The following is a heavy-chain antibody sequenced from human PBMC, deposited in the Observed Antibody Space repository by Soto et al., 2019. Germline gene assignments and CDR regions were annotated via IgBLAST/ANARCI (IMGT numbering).Heavy chain of an antibody. CDR1: GYTFTGYD. CDR3: AGEKVGTTGFDF. V-gene: IGHV1-8*01. Sequence: QAQLVQSGAEVKKPGASVKVSCKASGYTFTGYDINWVRQATGQGLEWMGWMNPNSGNTGYAQNFQGRVTMTRDNSITTAYMELTSLRDDDSAVYYCAGEKVGTTGFDFWGQGTLVTVSS. CDR2: MNPNSGNT. D-gene: IGHD1-26*01. J-gene: IGHJ4*02.